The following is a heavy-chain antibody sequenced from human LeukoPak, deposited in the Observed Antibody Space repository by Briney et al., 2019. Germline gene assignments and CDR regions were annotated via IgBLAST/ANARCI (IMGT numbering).Heavy chain of an antibody. Sequence: SETLSLTCAVAGGSISSDYWSWIRQPPGKGLEWIGYIYYSGSTNYNPSLKSRVTISVDTSKNPFSLKLSSVTDADTAVYYCARLRDYSSAFDIWGQGTMVTVSS. CDR2: IYYSGST. J-gene: IGHJ3*02. CDR1: GGSISSDY. V-gene: IGHV4-59*01. CDR3: ARLRDYSSAFDI. D-gene: IGHD2-21*01.